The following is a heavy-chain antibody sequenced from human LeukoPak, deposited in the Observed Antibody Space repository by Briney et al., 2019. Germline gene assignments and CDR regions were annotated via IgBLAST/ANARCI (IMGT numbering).Heavy chain of an antibody. Sequence: GGSLRLSCAASGFTFSSYCMSWVRQPPGKGLEWVSSISSSSSYIYYEDSVKGRFTISRDNDKNSLYLQMNSLRAEDRAVYYCGTQDYWVAFDIWGQGTMVTVSS. CDR3: GTQDYWVAFDI. J-gene: IGHJ3*02. CDR1: GFTFSSYC. V-gene: IGHV3-21*01. CDR2: ISSSSSYI. D-gene: IGHD4/OR15-4a*01.